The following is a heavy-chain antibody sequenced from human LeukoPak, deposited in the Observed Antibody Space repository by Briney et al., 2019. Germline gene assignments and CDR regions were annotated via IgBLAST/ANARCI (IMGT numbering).Heavy chain of an antibody. J-gene: IGHJ4*02. CDR1: GFNFSTYA. Sequence: GGSLRLSCAASGFNFSTYAMTWVRLVPGKGLECVSIISGSGATHYADSVKGRFIISRDNSKNTLFLQMNSLRAEDTAIYYCAKTNYKRTILVWFGEFLLDDNWGQGALVTVSS. D-gene: IGHD3-10*01. V-gene: IGHV3-23*01. CDR3: AKTNYKRTILVWFGEFLLDDN. CDR2: ISGSGAT.